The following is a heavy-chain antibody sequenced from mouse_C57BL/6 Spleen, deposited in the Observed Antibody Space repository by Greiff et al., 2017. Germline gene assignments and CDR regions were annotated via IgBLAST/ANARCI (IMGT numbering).Heavy chain of an antibody. D-gene: IGHD1-1*01. CDR3: ARSHYYGSSYAY. J-gene: IGHJ2*01. CDR1: GYTFTSYW. CDR2: IDPSDSYT. V-gene: IGHV1-69*01. Sequence: QVQLQQSGAELVMPGASVKLSCKASGYTFTSYWMHWVKQRPGPGLEWIGEIDPSDSYTNYNQKFKGKSTLTVDKSSSTAYMQLSSLTSEDSAVYYCARSHYYGSSYAYWGQGTTLTVSS.